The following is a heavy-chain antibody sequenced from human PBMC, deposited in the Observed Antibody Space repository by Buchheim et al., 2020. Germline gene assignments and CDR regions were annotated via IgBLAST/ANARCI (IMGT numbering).Heavy chain of an antibody. Sequence: EVQLLESGGGLVQPGGSLRLSCAASGFTFSSYAMSWVRQAPGKGVEWGSSISDSGVSTSFADSVKGRFHISRDNSKNTLYLQMNSLRAEDTAVYYCAEAIRASDYWGRGTL. CDR1: GFTFSSYA. CDR2: ISDSGVST. D-gene: IGHD3-10*01. V-gene: IGHV3-23*01. CDR3: AEAIRASDY. J-gene: IGHJ4*02.